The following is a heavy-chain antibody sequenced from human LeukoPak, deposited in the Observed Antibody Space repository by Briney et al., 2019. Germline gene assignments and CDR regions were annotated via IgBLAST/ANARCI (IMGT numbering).Heavy chain of an antibody. CDR2: LEYDRSKE. Sequence: GGSLRLSCTASRFTFSNYGMHWVRQAPGKGLEWVAFLEYDRSKEYYADSVKGRFTISRDNSKNTLYLQMNSLRAEDTAVYYCARGGSYDPHFDYWGQGTLVTVSS. V-gene: IGHV3-30*12. CDR3: ARGGSYDPHFDY. CDR1: RFTFSNYG. D-gene: IGHD3-16*01. J-gene: IGHJ4*02.